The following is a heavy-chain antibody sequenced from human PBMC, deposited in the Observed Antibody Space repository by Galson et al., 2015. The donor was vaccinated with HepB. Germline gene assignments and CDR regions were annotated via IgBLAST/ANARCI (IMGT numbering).Heavy chain of an antibody. J-gene: IGHJ5*02. CDR1: GGTFSSYA. CDR3: ARAIWGYDYSNLNWFDP. V-gene: IGHV1-69*13. Sequence: SVKVSCKASGGTFSSYAISWVRQAPGQGLEWMGGITPIFGTPNYAQKFQGRVTITAVESTSTAYMELCSLRSEDTAVYYCARAIWGYDYSNLNWFDPWGQGTLVTVSS. D-gene: IGHD4-11*01. CDR2: ITPIFGTP.